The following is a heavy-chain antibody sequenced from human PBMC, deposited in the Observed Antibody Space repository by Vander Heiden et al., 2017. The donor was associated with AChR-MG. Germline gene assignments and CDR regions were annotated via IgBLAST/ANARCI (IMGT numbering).Heavy chain of an antibody. J-gene: IGHJ4*02. D-gene: IGHD6-13*01. CDR3: AGRSSDWYYFDY. V-gene: IGHV3-30*03. CDR2: ISYDGSNK. CDR1: GFAFRSYG. Sequence: QVQLVESGGGVVQPGRSLRLSCADSGFAFRSYGIHWVRQAPGKGLEWVAAISYDGSNKYYADSVKGRFTISRDNSKNTLYVQMNSLKVEDTAVYYCAGRSSDWYYFDYWGQGTLVTVSS.